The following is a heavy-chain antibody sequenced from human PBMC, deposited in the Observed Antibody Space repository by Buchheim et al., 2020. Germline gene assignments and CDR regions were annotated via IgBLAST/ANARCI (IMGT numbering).Heavy chain of an antibody. CDR3: ARDKKGPGSSGPMNYYYYGMDV. J-gene: IGHJ6*02. V-gene: IGHV3-11*06. CDR2: ISSSSSYT. CDR1: GFTFSDYY. Sequence: QVQLVESGGGLVKPGGSLRLSCAASGFTFSDYYMSWIRQAPGKGLEWVSYISSSSSYTNYADSVKGRFTISRDNAKSSLYLQMNSLRAEDTAVYYCARDKKGPGSSGPMNYYYYGMDVWGQGTT. D-gene: IGHD3-22*01.